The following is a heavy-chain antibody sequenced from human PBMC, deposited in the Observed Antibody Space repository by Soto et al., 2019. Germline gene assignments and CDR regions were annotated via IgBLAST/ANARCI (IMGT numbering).Heavy chain of an antibody. D-gene: IGHD3-3*01. CDR3: GTIRGPPA. Sequence: EVQLLESTGGLVQPGGSLRLSCAASGFTLSSYAMSWVRQAPGKGLDWVSGISGSGGSTYYADSVKGRCTISRDNSKNTLYLQMHSLRADDTAVYYCGTIRGPPAWGQGTLVTVSS. CDR1: GFTLSSYA. J-gene: IGHJ5*02. CDR2: ISGSGGST. V-gene: IGHV3-23*01.